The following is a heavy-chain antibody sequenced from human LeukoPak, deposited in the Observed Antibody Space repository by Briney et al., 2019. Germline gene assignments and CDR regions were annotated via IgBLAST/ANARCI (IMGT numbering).Heavy chain of an antibody. CDR1: GLTSSGYW. Sequence: GVSLRLFCVHSGLTSSGYWKQCARQATGKELVWVSRNNSDGSSTTYADSVKGRFNISRDNAKNTLSLQMNSLRAEDTAVYYCVRGQLERPFDFYYGMDVWGKGTTVTVSS. J-gene: IGHJ6*04. V-gene: IGHV3-74*01. CDR3: VRGQLERPFDFYYGMDV. D-gene: IGHD1-1*01. CDR2: NNSDGSST.